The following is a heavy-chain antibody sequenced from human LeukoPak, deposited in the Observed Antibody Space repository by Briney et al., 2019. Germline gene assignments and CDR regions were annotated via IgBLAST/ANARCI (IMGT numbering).Heavy chain of an antibody. CDR3: AKDARAAVAGTGYYYYYMDV. J-gene: IGHJ6*03. D-gene: IGHD6-19*01. CDR1: GFTFSSYG. Sequence: GGSLRLSCAASGFTFSSYGMHWVRQAPGKGLEWVAFIRYDGGNKYYADSVKGRFTISRDNSKNTLYLQMNSLRAEDTAVYYCAKDARAAVAGTGYYYYYMDVWGKGTTVTVSS. V-gene: IGHV3-30*02. CDR2: IRYDGGNK.